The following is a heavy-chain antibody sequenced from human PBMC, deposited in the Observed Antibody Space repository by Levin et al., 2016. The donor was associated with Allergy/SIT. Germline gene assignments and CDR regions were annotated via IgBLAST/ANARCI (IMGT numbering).Heavy chain of an antibody. CDR3: GRDLLRSTGYGMDV. J-gene: IGHJ6*02. CDR1: GFTFSDYW. D-gene: IGHD1-1*01. V-gene: IGHV3-74*01. CDR2: INSDGRST. Sequence: GESLKISCAASGFTFSDYWMHWVRQAPGKGLVWVSRINSDGRSTNYGDSVKGRFTISRDNAKNTVYLEMNSLRAEDTAVYYCGRDLLRSTGYGMDVWGQGTAVTVSS.